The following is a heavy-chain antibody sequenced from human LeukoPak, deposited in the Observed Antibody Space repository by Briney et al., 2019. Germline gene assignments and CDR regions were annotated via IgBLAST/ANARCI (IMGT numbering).Heavy chain of an antibody. V-gene: IGHV1-69*13. CDR3: ARDGGGSYYGDAFDI. Sequence: AASVKVSCKASGGTFSSYAISWVRQAPGQGLEWMGGIIPIFGTANYAQKFQGRVTITADESTSTAYMELSSLRSEDTAVYYCARDGGGSYYGDAFDIWGQGTMVTVSS. J-gene: IGHJ3*02. D-gene: IGHD1-26*01. CDR1: GGTFSSYA. CDR2: IIPIFGTA.